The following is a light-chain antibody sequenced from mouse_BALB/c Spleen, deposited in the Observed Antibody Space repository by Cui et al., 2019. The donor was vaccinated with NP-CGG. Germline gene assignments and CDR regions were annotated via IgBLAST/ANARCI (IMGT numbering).Light chain of an antibody. CDR2: GTN. CDR3: ALWYSNHWV. CDR1: TGSVTTSNY. J-gene: IGLJ1*01. Sequence: QAVVTQVSALTTSLGETVTLTCRSSTGSVTTSNYPNWVQEKPDYLFTGLIGGTNNRPPGVPARFSGSLIGDKAALTITGAQTEDEAIYFCALWYSNHWVFGGGTKLTVL. V-gene: IGLV1*01.